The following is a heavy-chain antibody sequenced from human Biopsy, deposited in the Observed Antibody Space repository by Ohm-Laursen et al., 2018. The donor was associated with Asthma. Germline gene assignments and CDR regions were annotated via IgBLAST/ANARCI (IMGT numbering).Heavy chain of an antibody. CDR1: GGSIRSHD. CDR3: ARGVDRVTGLLDHFDS. J-gene: IGHJ4*02. Sequence: SDTLSLTCSVSGGSIRSHDWTWIRLPPGKGLEYIGDVSHTGSTNYNPSLKSRVTISIGASKNQFSLKLTSVTAADTAVYYCARGVDRVTGLLDHFDSWGQGTLVTVSS. CDR2: VSHTGST. V-gene: IGHV4-59*11. D-gene: IGHD2-21*02.